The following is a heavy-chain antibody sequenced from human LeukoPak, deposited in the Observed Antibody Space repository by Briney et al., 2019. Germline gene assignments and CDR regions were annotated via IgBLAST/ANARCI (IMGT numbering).Heavy chain of an antibody. Sequence: SETLSLSCTVSGDSFSSVTDYWAWIRQPPGKGLEWIASGDYSGGTYYNPSLESRVAISADMSKNQFSLKLTSVTGADTAVYYCAGERGEEYSSGWYKRNYFDNWGQGIRVTVSS. CDR2: GDYSGGT. V-gene: IGHV4-39*07. CDR3: AGERGEEYSSGWYKRNYFDN. J-gene: IGHJ4*02. D-gene: IGHD6-19*01. CDR1: GDSFSSVTDY.